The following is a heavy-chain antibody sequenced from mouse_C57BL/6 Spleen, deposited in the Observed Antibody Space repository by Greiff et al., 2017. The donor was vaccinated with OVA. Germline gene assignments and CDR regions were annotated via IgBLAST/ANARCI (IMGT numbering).Heavy chain of an antibody. CDR1: GYTFTSYW. V-gene: IGHV1-55*01. CDR2: IYPGSGST. Sequence: QVQLQQPGAELVKPGASVKMSCKASGYTFTSYWITWVKQRPGQGLECIGDIYPGSGSTNYNEKFKSKATLTVDTSSSTAYMQLSSLTSEDSAVYYCARRPGSSPYYFYYWGQGTTLTVSS. CDR3: ARRPGSSPYYFYY. J-gene: IGHJ2*01. D-gene: IGHD1-1*01.